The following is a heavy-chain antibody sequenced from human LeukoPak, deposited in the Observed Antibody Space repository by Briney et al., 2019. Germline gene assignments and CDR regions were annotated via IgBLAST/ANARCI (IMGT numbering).Heavy chain of an antibody. CDR2: ISGSGGST. Sequence: GGSLRLSCAASGFSFDKYAMSWLRQAPGKGLQWVSSISGSGGSTFYAESVKGRFIISRDNSKNTLYLQMNSLRAEDTAVYFCATEGWGQGTLVTVSS. J-gene: IGHJ4*02. CDR3: ATEG. V-gene: IGHV3-23*01. CDR1: GFSFDKYA.